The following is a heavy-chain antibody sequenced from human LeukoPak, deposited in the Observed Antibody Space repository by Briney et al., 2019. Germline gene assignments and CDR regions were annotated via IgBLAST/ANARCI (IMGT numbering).Heavy chain of an antibody. Sequence: PGGSLRLSCAASGFTFSYYSMNWVRQAPGKGLEWVSFIGSSSSYTYYVESVEGRFTISRDNAQNSLYLQMSSLRVEDTAVYYCARARGPTDAFDIWGQGTMVTVSS. J-gene: IGHJ3*02. V-gene: IGHV3-21*01. CDR2: IGSSSSYT. CDR3: ARARGPTDAFDI. CDR1: GFTFSYYS.